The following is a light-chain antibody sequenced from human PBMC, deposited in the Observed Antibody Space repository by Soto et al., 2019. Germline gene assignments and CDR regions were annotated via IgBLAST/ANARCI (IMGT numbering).Light chain of an antibody. Sequence: DIQLTQSPSFLSASVGDRVTITCRASQGISSYLAWYQQKPGKAPKLLIYAASTLQSGVPSRFSGSGSGTEFTLTISSLQPEDFATYYCQQLNSYPQAQDTFGPGTKVDIK. J-gene: IGKJ3*01. CDR2: AAS. CDR1: QGISSY. CDR3: QQLNSYPQAQDT. V-gene: IGKV1-9*01.